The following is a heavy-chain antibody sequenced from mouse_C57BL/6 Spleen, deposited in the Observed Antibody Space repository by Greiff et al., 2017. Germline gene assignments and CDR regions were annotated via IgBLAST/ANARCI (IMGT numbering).Heavy chain of an antibody. V-gene: IGHV14-4*01. CDR1: GFNIKDDY. Sequence: EVQLQQSGAELVRPGASVKLSCTASGFNIKDDYMHWVKQRPEQGLEWIGWIDPENGDTEYASKFQGKATITADTSSNTAYLQLSSLTSEDTAVYYCSTGPMYFDVWGTGTTVTVSS. CDR2: IDPENGDT. D-gene: IGHD4-1*02. J-gene: IGHJ1*03. CDR3: STGPMYFDV.